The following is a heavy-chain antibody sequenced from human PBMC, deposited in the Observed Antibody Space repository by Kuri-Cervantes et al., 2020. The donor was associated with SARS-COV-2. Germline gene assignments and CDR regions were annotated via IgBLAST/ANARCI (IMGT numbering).Heavy chain of an antibody. Sequence: ASVKVSCKASGGTFSSYAISWVRQAPGQGLEWMGWINPDTGGTNCAPKFQGRVTMTRDTSITTAYMELRSLRSDDTAVYYCARLEYQLLLSHSYYYMDVWGKGTTVTVSS. D-gene: IGHD2-2*01. CDR3: ARLEYQLLLSHSYYYMDV. J-gene: IGHJ6*03. CDR2: INPDTGGT. CDR1: GGTFSSYA. V-gene: IGHV1-2*02.